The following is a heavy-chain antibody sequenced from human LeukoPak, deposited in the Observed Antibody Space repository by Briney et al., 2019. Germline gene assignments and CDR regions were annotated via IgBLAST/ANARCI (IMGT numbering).Heavy chain of an antibody. V-gene: IGHV3-7*01. CDR1: GFPFSSYW. CDR3: ASDGD. D-gene: IGHD4-17*01. CDR2: IKQDGSKK. J-gene: IGHJ4*02. Sequence: GGSLRLSCVASGFPFSSYWMTWVRQAPGKGLEWVAKIKQDGSKKSYVDSVKGRFTISRDNAKNSLYLQMNSLRAEDTAVYYCASDGDLGQGTLVTVSS.